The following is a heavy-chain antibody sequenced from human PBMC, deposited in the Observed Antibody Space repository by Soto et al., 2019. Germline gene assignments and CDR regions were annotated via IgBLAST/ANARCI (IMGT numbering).Heavy chain of an antibody. D-gene: IGHD3-10*01. J-gene: IGHJ4*02. Sequence: GGSLRLSCAASGFTFSSYAMSWVRQAPGKGLEWVSAISGSGGSTYYADSVKGRFTISRDNSKNTLYLQMNSLRAEDTAVYYCAKSGPIMGSGSYYRNFDYWGQGTLVTVSS. CDR3: AKSGPIMGSGSYYRNFDY. V-gene: IGHV3-23*01. CDR1: GFTFSSYA. CDR2: ISGSGGST.